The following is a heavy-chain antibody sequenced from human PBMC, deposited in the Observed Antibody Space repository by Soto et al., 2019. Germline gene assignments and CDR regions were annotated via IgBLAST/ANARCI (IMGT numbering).Heavy chain of an antibody. CDR2: IYSHDGE. V-gene: IGHV2-5*01. CDR3: VHRIRGWRGFRN. J-gene: IGHJ4*02. CDR1: GFSLSTTGMG. Sequence: QITLKESGPTLVKPTQTLTLTCTFSGFSLSTTGMGVGWIRQPPGKALEWLALIYSHDGERYSPSLKSRLTVTTDTSKDQVVLTMTNMVPVDTGTYYCVHRIRGWRGFRNWGQGTLVTVSS. D-gene: IGHD6-19*01.